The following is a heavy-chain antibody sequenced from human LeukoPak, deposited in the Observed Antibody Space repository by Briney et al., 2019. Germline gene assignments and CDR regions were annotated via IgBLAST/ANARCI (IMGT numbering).Heavy chain of an antibody. CDR3: LSPYYDPPLKSRVTISGDTSRKQFSLKLCSVAAADTAVYYCAIRWEATGSGCWLNWFEP. D-gene: IGHD3-10*01. CDR2: IDYSTSY. CDR1: GGSISSSNYN. V-gene: IGHV4-39*07. Sequence: PSETLSLTCTVSGGSISSSNYNWGRLRQPQGKGLEWIMCIDYSTSYYDSLTLKITISIANSKTKNYLQLNLLTATDTAMYYCLSPYYDPPLKSRVTISGDTSRKQFSLKLCSVAAADTAVYYCAIRWEATGSGCWLNWFEPWGEGTLVTV. J-gene: IGHJ5*02.